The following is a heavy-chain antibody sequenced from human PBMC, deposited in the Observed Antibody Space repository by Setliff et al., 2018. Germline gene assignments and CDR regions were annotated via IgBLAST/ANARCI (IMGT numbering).Heavy chain of an antibody. CDR3: VRGFTIFGVVKLERWFDP. CDR2: SYYLGAT. CDR1: GGSVNDYY. D-gene: IGHD3-3*01. Sequence: SETLSLTCTVSGGSVNDYYWSWIRRPPGKGLEWIGYSYYLGATKYTPSLKSRVTMSVDTSKNQFFLKLSSVTAADTAVYYCVRGFTIFGVVKLERWFDPWGQGTLVTVSS. J-gene: IGHJ5*02. V-gene: IGHV4-59*04.